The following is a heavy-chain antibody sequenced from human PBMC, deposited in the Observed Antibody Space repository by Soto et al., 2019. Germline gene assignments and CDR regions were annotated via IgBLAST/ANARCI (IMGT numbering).Heavy chain of an antibody. Sequence: SETLSLTCAVYGGSFSGYYWSWIRQPPGKGLEWIGEINHSGSTNYNPSLKSRVTISVDTSKNQFSLKLSSVTAADTAVYYCARGRRRAYYGSGRYYGMDVWGQGTTVTVSS. CDR1: GGSFSGYY. V-gene: IGHV4-34*01. CDR3: ARGRRRAYYGSGRYYGMDV. J-gene: IGHJ6*02. D-gene: IGHD3-10*01. CDR2: INHSGST.